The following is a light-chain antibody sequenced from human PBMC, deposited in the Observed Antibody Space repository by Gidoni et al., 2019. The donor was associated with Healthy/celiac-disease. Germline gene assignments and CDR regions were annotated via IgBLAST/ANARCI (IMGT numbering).Light chain of an antibody. Sequence: VLSHSPDTLSLSPGERATLSCRASQSVSSSYLAWYQQKPGQAPRLLIYGASSRATGIPDRFSGSGSGTDFTLTISRLEPEDFAVYYCQQYGSSPLYTFGQGTKLEIK. CDR1: QSVSSSY. CDR3: QQYGSSPLYT. J-gene: IGKJ2*01. V-gene: IGKV3-20*01. CDR2: GAS.